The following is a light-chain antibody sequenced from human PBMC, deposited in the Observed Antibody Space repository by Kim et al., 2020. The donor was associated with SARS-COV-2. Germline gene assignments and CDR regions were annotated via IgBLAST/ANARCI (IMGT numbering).Light chain of an antibody. V-gene: IGKV3-11*01. CDR3: QQRSDWPFT. J-gene: IGKJ2*01. Sequence: EIVLTQSPATLSLSPGERATLSCRARQSVSTYLSWFQQTPGQAPRLLIYDASKRATGIPARFSGGGSGTDFTLTISSLEPEDFAVYYCQQRSDWPFTFGQGTKLEI. CDR1: QSVSTY. CDR2: DAS.